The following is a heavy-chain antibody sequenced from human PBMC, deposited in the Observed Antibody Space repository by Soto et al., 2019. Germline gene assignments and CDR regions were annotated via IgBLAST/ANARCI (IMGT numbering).Heavy chain of an antibody. CDR2: ISGSGGST. CDR1: GFTFSSYA. Sequence: GSLRLACAASGFTFSSYATSGVRQAPGKGLEWVSAISGSGGSTYYADSVKGRFTISRDNSKNTLYLQMNSLRAEDTAVYYCAKDGGRKGPSKDYTIFGVVNPDWFDPWGQGTLVTVSS. J-gene: IGHJ5*02. V-gene: IGHV3-23*01. D-gene: IGHD3-3*01. CDR3: AKDGGRKGPSKDYTIFGVVNPDWFDP.